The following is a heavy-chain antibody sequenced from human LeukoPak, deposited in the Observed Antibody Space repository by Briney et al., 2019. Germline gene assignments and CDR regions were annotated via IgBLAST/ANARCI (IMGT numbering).Heavy chain of an antibody. CDR1: GYTFTGYY. CDR2: INPNSGGT. Sequence: GASVKVSCKASGYTFTGYYMHWVRQAPGQGLEWMGWINPNSGGTNYPQKFQGRGTMTRETSISTAYMALSRLRSDDTAVYYCARIPPGGSPVVVRPWGQGTLVTVSS. CDR3: ARIPPGGSPVVVRP. J-gene: IGHJ5*02. D-gene: IGHD2-2*01. V-gene: IGHV1-2*02.